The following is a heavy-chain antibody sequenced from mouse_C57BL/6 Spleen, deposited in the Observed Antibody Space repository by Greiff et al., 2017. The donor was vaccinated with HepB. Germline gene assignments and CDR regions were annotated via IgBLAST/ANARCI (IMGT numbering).Heavy chain of an antibody. CDR1: GFTFSDYY. Sequence: DVKLVESEGGLVQPGSSMKLSCTASGFTFSDYYMAWVRQVPEKGLEWVANINYDGSSTYYLDSLKSRFIISRDNAKNILYLQMSSLKSEDTATYYCAREHFDYWGQGTTLTVSS. CDR3: AREHFDY. V-gene: IGHV5-16*01. J-gene: IGHJ2*01. CDR2: INYDGSST.